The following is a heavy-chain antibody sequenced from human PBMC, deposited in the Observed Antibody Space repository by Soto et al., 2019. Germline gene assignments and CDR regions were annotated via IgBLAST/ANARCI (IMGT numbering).Heavy chain of an antibody. J-gene: IGHJ4*02. CDR1: GFSITSYA. CDR2: LSGSGIGT. D-gene: IGHD2-2*01. Sequence: GGSLRLSCAASGFSITSYAMSWVRQAPGKGPEWVSVLSGSGIGTNYADSVKGRFTISRDNSRNTLYLQMSGLRVEDTAVYYCAKDRYCSATSCQDFGSWGQGTLVTVSS. CDR3: AKDRYCSATSCQDFGS. V-gene: IGHV3-23*01.